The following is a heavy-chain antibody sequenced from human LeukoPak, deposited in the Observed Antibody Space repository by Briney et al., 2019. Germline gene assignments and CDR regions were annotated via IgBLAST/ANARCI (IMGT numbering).Heavy chain of an antibody. CDR2: MNPNSGNT. CDR1: GGTFSSYA. Sequence: ASVKVSCKASGGTFSSYAISWVRQAPGQGLEWMGWMNPNSGNTGYAQKFQGRVTMTRNTSISTAYMELSSLRSEDTAVYYCASYRGRYCSGGSCPAGDDYYYYMDVWGKGTTVTVSS. V-gene: IGHV1-8*02. D-gene: IGHD2-15*01. J-gene: IGHJ6*03. CDR3: ASYRGRYCSGGSCPAGDDYYYYMDV.